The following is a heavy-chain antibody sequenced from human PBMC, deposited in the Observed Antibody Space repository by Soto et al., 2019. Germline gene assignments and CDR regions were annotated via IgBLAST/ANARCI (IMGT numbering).Heavy chain of an antibody. Sequence: GGSLRLSCAASGFTFSSYAMHWVRQAPGKGLEWVAVISYDGSNKYYADSVKGRFTISRDNSKNTLYLQMNSLRAEDTAVYYCASFYCSGGSCYSRVYYYGMDVWGQGTTVTVSS. CDR1: GFTFSSYA. D-gene: IGHD2-15*01. V-gene: IGHV3-30-3*01. CDR2: ISYDGSNK. J-gene: IGHJ6*02. CDR3: ASFYCSGGSCYSRVYYYGMDV.